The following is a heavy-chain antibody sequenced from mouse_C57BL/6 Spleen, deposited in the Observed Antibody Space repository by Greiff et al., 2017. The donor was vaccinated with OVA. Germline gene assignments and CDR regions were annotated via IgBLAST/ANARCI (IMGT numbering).Heavy chain of an antibody. V-gene: IGHV1-15*01. CDR2: IDPETGGT. CDR3: TRQDSSGYAFFDY. CDR1: GYTFTDYE. J-gene: IGHJ2*01. Sequence: QVQLQQSGAELVRPGASVTLSCKASGYTFTDYEMHWVKQTPVHGLEWIGAIDPETGGTAYNQKFKGKAILTADKSSSTAYMELRSLTSEDSAVYYCTRQDSSGYAFFDYWGQGTTLTVSS. D-gene: IGHD3-2*02.